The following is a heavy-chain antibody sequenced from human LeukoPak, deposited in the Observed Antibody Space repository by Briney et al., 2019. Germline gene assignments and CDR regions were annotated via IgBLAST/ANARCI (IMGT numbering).Heavy chain of an antibody. J-gene: IGHJ4*02. CDR2: VYYSGSI. V-gene: IGHV4-39*01. Sequence: PSETLSLTCTVSGGSISSSSFYWGWIRQTPGKGLEWIGSVYYSGSIYYNPSLESRVTISVDTSKNQFSLKLSSVTAADTAVYYCARQAISGYDPPPFDSWGQGTLVTVSS. CDR3: ARQAISGYDPPPFDS. CDR1: GGSISSSSFY. D-gene: IGHD5-12*01.